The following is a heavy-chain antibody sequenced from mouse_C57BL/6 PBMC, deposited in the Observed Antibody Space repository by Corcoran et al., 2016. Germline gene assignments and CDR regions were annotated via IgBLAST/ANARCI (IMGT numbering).Heavy chain of an antibody. CDR3: AVATVVAPFYY. CDR1: GYTFTSYW. CDR2: IDPSDSYT. Sequence: QVQLQPPGAELVMPGASLKLPSKASGYTFTSYWMHWVKQRPGQGLACIGGIDPSDSYTNYNQKFKGKSTLTVDKSSSTAYMQLSSLTSEDSAVYYCAVATVVAPFYYWGRGTTLIVSS. D-gene: IGHD1-1*01. J-gene: IGHJ2*01. V-gene: IGHV1-69*01.